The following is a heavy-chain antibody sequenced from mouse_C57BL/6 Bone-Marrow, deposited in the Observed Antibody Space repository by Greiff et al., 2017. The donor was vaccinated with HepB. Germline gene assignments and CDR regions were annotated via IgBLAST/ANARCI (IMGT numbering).Heavy chain of an antibody. Sequence: QVHVKQSGAELAKPGASVKLSCKASGYTFTSYWMHWVKQRPGQGLEWIGYINPSSGYTKYNQKFKDKATLTADKSSSTAYMQLSSLTYEDSAVYYCARSKIYYYGSLYAMDDWGQGTSVTVSS. J-gene: IGHJ4*01. CDR3: ARSKIYYYGSLYAMDD. V-gene: IGHV1-7*01. CDR2: INPSSGYT. D-gene: IGHD1-1*01. CDR1: GYTFTSYW.